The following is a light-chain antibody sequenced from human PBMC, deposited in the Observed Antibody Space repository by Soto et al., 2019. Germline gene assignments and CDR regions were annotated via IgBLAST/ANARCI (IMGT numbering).Light chain of an antibody. J-gene: IGLJ1*01. CDR2: EVN. V-gene: IGLV2-14*01. Sequence: QSALAQPSSVSGSPGQSITMSCTGTSTDVGGYNYVSWYQHHPGKGPKLIIYEVNNRPSGVSDRFSGSKSGNKASLTISNLEAEDESDYYCGSYTSTDTPFVFGTGTKDTVL. CDR1: STDVGGYNY. CDR3: GSYTSTDTPFV.